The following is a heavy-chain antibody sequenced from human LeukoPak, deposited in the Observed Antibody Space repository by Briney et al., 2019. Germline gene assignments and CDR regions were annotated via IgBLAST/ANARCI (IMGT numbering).Heavy chain of an antibody. J-gene: IGHJ4*02. CDR2: ISTSNSYI. V-gene: IGHV3-21*01. D-gene: IGHD4-11*01. CDR1: GFTFSTYS. Sequence: NAGGSLRLSCAASGFTFSTYSMNWVRQAPGKGLEWVSSISTSNSYIYYADSVKGRFTISRDNAKNSLYLQMNSLRAEDTAVYYCARDKWLTTTHYFDYWGQGTLVTVSS. CDR3: ARDKWLTTTHYFDY.